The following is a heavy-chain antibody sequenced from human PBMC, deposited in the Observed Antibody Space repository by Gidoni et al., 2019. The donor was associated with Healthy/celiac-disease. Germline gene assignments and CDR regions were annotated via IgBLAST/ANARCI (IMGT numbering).Heavy chain of an antibody. D-gene: IGHD5-18*01. Sequence: QITLKESGPTLVKPTQTLTLTCTFSGFSLSTSGVGVGWIRQPPGKALEWLALIYWNDDKRYSPSLKSRLTITKDTSKNQVVLTMTNMDPVDTATYYCAHPVAEQLWLQEEYYFDYWGQGTLVTVSS. CDR3: AHPVAEQLWLQEEYYFDY. CDR1: GFSLSTSGVG. V-gene: IGHV2-5*01. J-gene: IGHJ4*02. CDR2: IYWNDDK.